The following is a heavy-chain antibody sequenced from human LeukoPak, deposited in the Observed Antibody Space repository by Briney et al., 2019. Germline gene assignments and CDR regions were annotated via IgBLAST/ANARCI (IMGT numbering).Heavy chain of an antibody. D-gene: IGHD4-17*01. CDR1: GGSISSSSYY. CDR2: IYYSGST. J-gene: IGHJ3*02. V-gene: IGHV4-39*07. CDR3: ASAYGDYRGGHDAFDI. Sequence: PSETLSLTCTVSGGSISSSSYYWGWIRQPPGKGLEWIGSIYYSGSTYYNPSLKSRVTISVDTSKNQFSLKLSSVTAADTAVYYCASAYGDYRGGHDAFDIWGQGTMVTVSS.